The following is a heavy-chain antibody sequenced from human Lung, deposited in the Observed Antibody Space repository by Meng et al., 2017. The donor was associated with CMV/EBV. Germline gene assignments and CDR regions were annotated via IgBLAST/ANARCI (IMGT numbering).Heavy chain of an antibody. CDR3: ARRGPSYCGVDCLAWFDP. V-gene: IGHV1-18*01. CDR1: GYTFTSYG. CDR2: IRVYNGDT. D-gene: IGHD2-21*01. Sequence: ASVXVSCKASGYTFTSYGINWVRQAPGQGLEWMGWIRVYNGDTKYAQKFQGRVTMTTDTSTSTAYMELRSLRSDDTAVYYCARRGPSYCGVDCLAWFDPWGQGTLVTFSS. J-gene: IGHJ5*02.